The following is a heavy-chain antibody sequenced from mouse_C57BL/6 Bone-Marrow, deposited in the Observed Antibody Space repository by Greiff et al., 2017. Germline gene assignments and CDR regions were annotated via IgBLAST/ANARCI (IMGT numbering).Heavy chain of an antibody. CDR1: GYTFTSYW. D-gene: IGHD1-1*01. V-gene: IGHV1-55*01. CDR2: IYPGSGST. J-gene: IGHJ2*01. Sequence: QVQLQQPGAELVKPGASVKMSCKASGYTFTSYWITWVKQRPGHGLEWIGDIYPGSGSTNYNEKFKSKATLTVDTSSSTAYMQLSSLTSEASAVYDCARGDTTVGGRFEYWGQGTTGTVSA. CDR3: ARGDTTVGGRFEY.